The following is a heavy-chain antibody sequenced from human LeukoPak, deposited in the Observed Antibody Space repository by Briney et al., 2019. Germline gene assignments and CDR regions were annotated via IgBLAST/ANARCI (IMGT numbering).Heavy chain of an antibody. J-gene: IGHJ4*02. D-gene: IGHD5-18*01. Sequence: GGSLRLSCEASGFTFGSFAMYWVRQAPGKGLDWIAGIFGSGGSPHYADSVKGRFTISRDNSKNTLYLQINSLRAEDTAVYYCGKTTAGYSSGQKPAWPVDYWGQGTLVTVSS. CDR3: GKTTAGYSSGQKPAWPVDY. CDR2: IFGSGGSP. CDR1: GFTFGSFA. V-gene: IGHV3-23*01.